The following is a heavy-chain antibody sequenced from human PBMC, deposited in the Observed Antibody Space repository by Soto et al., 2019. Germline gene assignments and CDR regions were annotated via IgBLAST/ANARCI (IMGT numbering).Heavy chain of an antibody. CDR1: GFTFSNYA. D-gene: IGHD3-22*01. Sequence: GGSLSLSCAASGFTFSNYAMNWVRQAQGKGLEWVSTISGRGGSTYYADSVKGRFTISRDNSKNMLYLQMNSLRAEDTAVYYCAKATMTLVVIRLDSWGQGTLVTVSS. J-gene: IGHJ4*02. V-gene: IGHV3-23*01. CDR2: ISGRGGST. CDR3: AKATMTLVVIRLDS.